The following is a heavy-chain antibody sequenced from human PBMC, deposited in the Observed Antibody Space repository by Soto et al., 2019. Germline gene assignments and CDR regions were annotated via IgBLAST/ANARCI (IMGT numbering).Heavy chain of an antibody. Sequence: ASSLRLSRSASGFTFSSYAMSCVLQGPGKGLEWVSALSGSGGSTYYADSVKGRFTISRDNSKNTLYLQMKSLRAEDTAVYYCAKDLYGGDNYYYGMDVWGQGTTVTVSS. CDR3: AKDLYGGDNYYYGMDV. V-gene: IGHV3-23*01. CDR2: LSGSGGST. D-gene: IGHD2-2*02. J-gene: IGHJ6*02. CDR1: GFTFSSYA.